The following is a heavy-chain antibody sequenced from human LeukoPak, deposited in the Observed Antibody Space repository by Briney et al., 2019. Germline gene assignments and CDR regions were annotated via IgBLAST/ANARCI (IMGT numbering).Heavy chain of an antibody. CDR1: GGTFSSYA. D-gene: IGHD2-15*01. CDR3: ARGSRVVAVSDY. V-gene: IGHV1-69*13. J-gene: IGHJ4*02. CDR2: IIPIFGTA. Sequence: SVKVSCKASGGTFSSYAISWVRQAPGQGLEWMGGIIPIFGTANYAQKFQGRVTITADESTSTAYMELRSLRSDDTAVYYCARGSRVVAVSDYWGQGTLVTVSS.